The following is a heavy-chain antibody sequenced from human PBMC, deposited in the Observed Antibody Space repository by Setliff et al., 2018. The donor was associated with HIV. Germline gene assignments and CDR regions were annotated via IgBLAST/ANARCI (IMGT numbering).Heavy chain of an antibody. CDR1: GFTFSDYY. CDR2: ISSSGSTI. V-gene: IGHV3-11*04. CDR3: AKDGDYSNWDYDAFDI. J-gene: IGHJ3*02. Sequence: GGSLRLSCAASGFTFSDYYMSWIRQAPGKGLEWVSYISSSGSTIYYADSVKGRFTISRDNSKNTLYLQMNSLRAEDTAVYYCAKDGDYSNWDYDAFDIWGQGTMVTVSS. D-gene: IGHD1-7*01.